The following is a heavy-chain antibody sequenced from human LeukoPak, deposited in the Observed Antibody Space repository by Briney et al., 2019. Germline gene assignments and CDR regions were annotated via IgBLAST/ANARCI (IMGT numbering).Heavy chain of an antibody. CDR2: IASDGGAK. CDR3: AREAAWGQWYFDL. D-gene: IGHD6-19*01. J-gene: IGHJ4*02. CDR1: GFPFHDHG. Sequence: GTSLRLSCVASGFPFHDHGIQWVRQAPGKGLEWVAVIASDGGAKVYADFVKGRFTLSRDNSKNTVFLQMNSLSVEDTAVYYCAREAAWGQWYFDLWGQGAPVTDSS. V-gene: IGHV3-30*03.